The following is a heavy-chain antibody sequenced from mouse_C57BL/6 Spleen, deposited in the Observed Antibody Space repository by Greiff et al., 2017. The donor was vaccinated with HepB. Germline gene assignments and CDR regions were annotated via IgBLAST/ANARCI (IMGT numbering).Heavy chain of an antibody. CDR3: ARDQNYYGSKDAMDY. Sequence: EVQLVESGGGLVKPGGSLKLSCAASGFTFSSYAMSWVRQTPEKRLEWVATISDGGSYTYYPDNVKGRFTISRDNAKNNLYLQMSHLKSEDTAMYYCARDQNYYGSKDAMDYWGQGTSVTVSS. CDR2: ISDGGSYT. CDR1: GFTFSSYA. D-gene: IGHD1-1*01. V-gene: IGHV5-4*01. J-gene: IGHJ4*01.